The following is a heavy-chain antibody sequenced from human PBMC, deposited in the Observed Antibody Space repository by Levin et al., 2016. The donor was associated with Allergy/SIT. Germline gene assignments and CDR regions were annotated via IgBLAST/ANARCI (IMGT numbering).Heavy chain of an antibody. J-gene: IGHJ5*02. CDR2: ISWNSGSI. D-gene: IGHD6-13*01. V-gene: IGHV3-9*01. CDR3: AKDSAEGWFDP. Sequence: GGSLRLSCAASGFTFDDYAMHWVRQAPGKGLEWVSGISWNSGSIGYADSVKGRFTISRDNAKNSLYLQMNSLRAEDTALYYCAKDSAEGWFDPWGQGTLVTVSS. CDR1: GFTFDDYA.